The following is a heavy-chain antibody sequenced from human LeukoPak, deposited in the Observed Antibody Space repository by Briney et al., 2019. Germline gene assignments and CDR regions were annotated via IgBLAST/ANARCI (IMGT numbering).Heavy chain of an antibody. CDR3: ASHSEYYYDTSRNNWFDP. CDR1: GYTFTSYA. CDR2: ISAYNGNT. V-gene: IGHV1-18*01. D-gene: IGHD3-22*01. J-gene: IGHJ5*02. Sequence: GASVKVSCKASGYTFTSYAMHWMRQAPGQRLEWMGWISAYNGNTNYAQKLQGRVTMTTDTSTSTAYMELRSLRSDDTAVYYCASHSEYYYDTSRNNWFDPWGQGTLVTVSS.